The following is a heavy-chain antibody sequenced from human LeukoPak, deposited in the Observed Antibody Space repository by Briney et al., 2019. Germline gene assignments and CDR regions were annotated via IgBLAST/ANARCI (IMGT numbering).Heavy chain of an antibody. V-gene: IGHV5-51*01. CDR1: GYSFTSYW. CDR3: ARHYYGSGSNNWFDP. Sequence: GESLKISCKGSGYSFTSYWIGWVRQMPGKGLEWMGIIYPGDSDTRYSPSFQGQVTISADKSTSTAYLQWSSLKASDTAMYYCARHYYGSGSNNWFDPWGQGTLVTVSS. J-gene: IGHJ5*02. D-gene: IGHD3-10*01. CDR2: IYPGDSDT.